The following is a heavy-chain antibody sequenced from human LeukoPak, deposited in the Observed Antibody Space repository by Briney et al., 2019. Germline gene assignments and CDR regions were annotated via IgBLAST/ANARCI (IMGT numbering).Heavy chain of an antibody. V-gene: IGHV4-59*01. CDR2: IYYSGST. Sequence: SSGTLSLTCTVSGGSISSYYWSWIRQPPGKGLEWIGYIYYSGSTNYNPSLKSRVTISVDTSKNQFSLKLSSVTAADTAVYYCARTYSGSPGDYWGQGTLVTVSS. D-gene: IGHD1-26*01. J-gene: IGHJ4*02. CDR1: GGSISSYY. CDR3: ARTYSGSPGDY.